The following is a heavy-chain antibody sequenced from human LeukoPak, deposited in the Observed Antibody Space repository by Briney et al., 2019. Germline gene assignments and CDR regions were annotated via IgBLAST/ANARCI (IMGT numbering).Heavy chain of an antibody. D-gene: IGHD6-6*01. CDR2: IYDSGST. CDR1: GGSIRSSYYY. Sequence: PSETLSLTCTVSGGSIRSSYYYWGWIRQPPGKGLEWIGSIYDSGSTYYNPSLKSRVTISVDTSKNQFSLKLNSVTAADTAVYYCARHVGRSSSGFDYWGQGTLVTVSS. J-gene: IGHJ4*02. V-gene: IGHV4-39*01. CDR3: ARHVGRSSSGFDY.